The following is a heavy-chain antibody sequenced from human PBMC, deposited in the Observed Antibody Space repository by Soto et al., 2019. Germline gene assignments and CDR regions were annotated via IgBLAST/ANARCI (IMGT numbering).Heavy chain of an antibody. CDR3: ARTARVPDF. J-gene: IGHJ4*02. CDR2: IYHTGVT. V-gene: IGHV4-59*01. Sequence: SETLSLTCTVSGASITTYYWSWFRQPPGQGLESLGYIYHTGVTNSNPSLRGRLSISIDTAKNQFSLKLCSVTSADTAIYYCARTARVPDFWGPGILVTVSS. D-gene: IGHD2-2*01. CDR1: GASITTYY.